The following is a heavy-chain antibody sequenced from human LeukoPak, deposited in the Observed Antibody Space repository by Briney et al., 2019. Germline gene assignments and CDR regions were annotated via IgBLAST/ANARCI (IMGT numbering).Heavy chain of an antibody. V-gene: IGHV3-21*01. CDR1: GFTFSSYS. D-gene: IGHD2-21*01. CDR3: VRVWSKYGMDV. J-gene: IGHJ6*02. Sequence: PGGSLRLSCAASGFTFSSYSMKWVRQAPGKGLEWVSSISSSSSYIYYADSVKGRFTISRDNAKNSLYLQMNSLTAEDTAVYYCVRVWSKYGMDVWGQGTTVTVSS. CDR2: ISSSSSYI.